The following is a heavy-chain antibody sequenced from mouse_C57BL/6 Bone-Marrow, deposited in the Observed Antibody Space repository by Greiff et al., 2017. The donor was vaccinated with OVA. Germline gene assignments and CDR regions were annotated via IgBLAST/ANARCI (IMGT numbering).Heavy chain of an antibody. CDR3: ARKGFLEAWFAY. Sequence: VQLQESGPELVKPGASVKISCKASGYSFTDYNMNWVKQSHGKSLEWIGVINPNYGTTSFNQKFKGKATLTVDQSSSTAYMQLNSLTSEDSAVYYCARKGFLEAWFAYWGQGTLVTVSA. CDR1: GYSFTDYN. V-gene: IGHV1-39*01. CDR2: INPNYGTT. J-gene: IGHJ3*01.